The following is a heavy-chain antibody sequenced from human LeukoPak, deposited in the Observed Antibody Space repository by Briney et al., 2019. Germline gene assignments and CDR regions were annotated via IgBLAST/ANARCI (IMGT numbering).Heavy chain of an antibody. CDR2: INHSGST. CDR3: ARVYYYGSGSYRLNWFDP. J-gene: IGHJ5*02. CDR1: GGSFSGYY. D-gene: IGHD3-10*01. V-gene: IGHV4-34*01. Sequence: PSETLSLTCAVYGGSFSGYYWSWIRQPPGKGLEWIGEINHSGSTNYNPSLKSRVTISVDTSKNQFSLKLSSVTAADTAVYYCARVYYYGSGSYRLNWFDPWGQGTLVTVSS.